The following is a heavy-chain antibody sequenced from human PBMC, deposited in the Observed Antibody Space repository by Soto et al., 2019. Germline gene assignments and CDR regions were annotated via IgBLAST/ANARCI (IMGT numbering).Heavy chain of an antibody. CDR1: GGSISSGDYY. J-gene: IGHJ5*02. Sequence: QVQLQESGPGLVKPSQTLSLTCTVSGGSISSGDYYWSWIRQPPGKGLEWIGYIYYSGSTYYNPSLKSRVTISVDTSKNQFSLKLSAVTAADTAVYYCASIYCSGGSCYSWGFAPWGQGTLVTVSS. D-gene: IGHD2-15*01. V-gene: IGHV4-30-4*01. CDR3: ASIYCSGGSCYSWGFAP. CDR2: IYYSGST.